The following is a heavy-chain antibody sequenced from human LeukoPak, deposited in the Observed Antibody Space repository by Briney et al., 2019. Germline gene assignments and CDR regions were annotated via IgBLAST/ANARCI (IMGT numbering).Heavy chain of an antibody. CDR3: ARLAWFGELYFDQ. J-gene: IGHJ4*02. Sequence: SETLSLTCTVSGDSVSSGSYHSSWIRHPPGKGLECIGYVHYSGNTNYNPSLKSRVTISVDTSKNQFSLKLSSVTAADTAVYYCARLAWFGELYFDQWGQGTLVSVSS. CDR1: GDSVSSGSYH. D-gene: IGHD3-10*01. CDR2: VHYSGNT. V-gene: IGHV4-61*01.